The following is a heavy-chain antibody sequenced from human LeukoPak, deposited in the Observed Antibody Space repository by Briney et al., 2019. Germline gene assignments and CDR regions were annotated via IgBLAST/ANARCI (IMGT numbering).Heavy chain of an antibody. CDR1: GGSISSSNW. CDR2: IYHSGST. J-gene: IGHJ4*02. V-gene: IGHV4-4*02. D-gene: IGHD2-2*01. CDR3: ARSRYCSSTSCFNFDY. Sequence: TSETLSLTCAVSGGSISSSNWWSWVRQPPGKGLEWIGEIYHSGSTNYNPSLKSRVTISVDKSKNQFPLKLSSVTAADTAVYYCARSRYCSSTSCFNFDYWGQGTLVTVSS.